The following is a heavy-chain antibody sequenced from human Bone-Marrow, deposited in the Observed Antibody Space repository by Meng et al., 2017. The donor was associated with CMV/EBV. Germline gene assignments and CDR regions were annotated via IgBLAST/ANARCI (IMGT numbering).Heavy chain of an antibody. V-gene: IGHV3-74*03. CDR3: VKGGHLGDY. CDR2: INSGGSDT. Sequence: GGSLRLSCAASGFTFSSSWMHWVRQAPGKGLVWVSHINSGGSDTKYADSVKGRFTISRDNAKNTLYLQMNTLRAEDTAVYYCVKGGHLGDYWGQGTLVTVSS. J-gene: IGHJ4*02. CDR1: GFTFSSSW. D-gene: IGHD3-10*01.